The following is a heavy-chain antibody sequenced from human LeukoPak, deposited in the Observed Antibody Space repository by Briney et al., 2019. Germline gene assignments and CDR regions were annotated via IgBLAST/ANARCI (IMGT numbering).Heavy chain of an antibody. CDR3: ARGYCSSTSCPGELDY. Sequence: PSETLSLTCTVSDYSISSGDYYWGWIRQPPGKGLEWIGSIFHSGNTYYNPSLKSRVTISVDTSKNQFSLKLSSVTAADTAVYYCARGYCSSTSCPGELDYWGQGTLVTVSS. CDR2: IFHSGNT. J-gene: IGHJ4*02. D-gene: IGHD2-2*01. V-gene: IGHV4-38-2*02. CDR1: DYSISSGDYY.